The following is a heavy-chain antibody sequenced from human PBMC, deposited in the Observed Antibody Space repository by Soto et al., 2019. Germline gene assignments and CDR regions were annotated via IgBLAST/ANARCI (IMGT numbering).Heavy chain of an antibody. CDR3: ARPICSGGSCEVGLDY. D-gene: IGHD2-15*01. CDR2: IYPGDSDT. CDR1: GYSFTSYW. V-gene: IGHV5-51*01. Sequence: GESLTISCKGSGYSFTSYWIGWVLQMPGKGLEWMGIIYPGDSDTRYSPSFQGQVTISADKSISTAYLQWSSLKASDTAMYYCARPICSGGSCEVGLDYWGQGTMVTVSS. J-gene: IGHJ4*02.